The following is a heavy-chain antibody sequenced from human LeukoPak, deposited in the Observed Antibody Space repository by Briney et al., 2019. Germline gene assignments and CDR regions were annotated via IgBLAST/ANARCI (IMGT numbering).Heavy chain of an antibody. D-gene: IGHD1-26*01. CDR3: ARDRGASATDY. Sequence: GGSLRLSCAASGFTFSSYSMNWVRQAPGKGLEWVSSISSSSSYIYYADSVKGRFTISRDNAKNSLYLQMNGLRAEDTAVYYCARDRGASATDYWGQGTLVTVSS. J-gene: IGHJ4*02. V-gene: IGHV3-21*01. CDR1: GFTFSSYS. CDR2: ISSSSSYI.